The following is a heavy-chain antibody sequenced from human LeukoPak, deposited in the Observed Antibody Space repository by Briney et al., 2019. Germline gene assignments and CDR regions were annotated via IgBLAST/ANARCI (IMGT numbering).Heavy chain of an antibody. V-gene: IGHV3-30*03. CDR1: GFTFSSYG. D-gene: IGHD1-20*01. Sequence: GRSLRLSCAASGFTFSSYGMHWVRQAPGKGLEWVAVISYDGSNKYYADSVKGRFTISRDNSKNTLYLQMNSLRAEDTAVYYCARDGNWNDYDYWGQGTLVTVSS. J-gene: IGHJ4*02. CDR2: ISYDGSNK. CDR3: ARDGNWNDYDY.